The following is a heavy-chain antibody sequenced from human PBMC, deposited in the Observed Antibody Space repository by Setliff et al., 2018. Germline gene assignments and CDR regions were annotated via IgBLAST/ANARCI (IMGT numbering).Heavy chain of an antibody. J-gene: IGHJ6*03. D-gene: IGHD3-10*01. CDR2: ISTNTGNP. CDR1: GYSFTSYA. V-gene: IGHV7-4-1*02. Sequence: ASVKVSCKASGYSFTSYAMNWVRQAPAQGLEWMGWISTNTGNPTYAQGFTGRFVFSLDTSVSTAYLQINSLEAEDSAVYYCGRASRFGTIVYRGDYYMDVWGKGTTVTVSS. CDR3: GRASRFGTIVYRGDYYMDV.